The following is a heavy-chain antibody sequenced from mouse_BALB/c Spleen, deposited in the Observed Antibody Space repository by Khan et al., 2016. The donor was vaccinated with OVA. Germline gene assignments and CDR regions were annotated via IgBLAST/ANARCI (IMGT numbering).Heavy chain of an antibody. CDR2: VSTGGSYT. CDR1: GFTFSTYG. D-gene: IGHD1-1*01. J-gene: IGHJ3*01. V-gene: IGHV5-6*01. CDR3: TRHAYYYDSEGFAY. Sequence: EVHLVESGGDLVKPGGSLKLSCAASGFTFSTYGMSWVRQTPDKRLEWVATVSTGGSYTYYPDSVKGRFTISRDNAKNTLYLHMSGLKSEDTAMFYCTRHAYYYDSEGFAYWGQGTLVTVSA.